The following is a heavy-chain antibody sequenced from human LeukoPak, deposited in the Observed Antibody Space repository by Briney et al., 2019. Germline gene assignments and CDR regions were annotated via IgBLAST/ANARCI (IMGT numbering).Heavy chain of an antibody. J-gene: IGHJ3*02. Sequence: SETLSLTCAVYGGSFSGYDWSWIRKPPGKGLEWIGEINHSGSTNYNPSLKSRVTISVDTSKNQFSLKLSSVTAADTAVYYCARSAPYDFWSGYSSFMLFDIWGQGTMVTVSS. V-gene: IGHV4-34*01. CDR2: INHSGST. CDR3: ARSAPYDFWSGYSSFMLFDI. D-gene: IGHD3-3*01. CDR1: GGSFSGYD.